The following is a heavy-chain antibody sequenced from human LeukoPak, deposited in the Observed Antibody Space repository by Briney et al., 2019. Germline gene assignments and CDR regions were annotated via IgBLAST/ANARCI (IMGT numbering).Heavy chain of an antibody. J-gene: IGHJ4*02. V-gene: IGHV3-21*01. CDR1: GFTFSSYS. CDR2: ISSSSSYI. Sequence: GGSLRLSCAASGFTFSSYSTKWVRQAPGKGLEWVSSISSSSSYIYYADSVKGRFTISRDDAKNSLYLQMNSLRAEDTAVYYCAREGGYSYGWYFDYWGQGTLVTVSS. CDR3: AREGGYSYGWYFDY. D-gene: IGHD5-18*01.